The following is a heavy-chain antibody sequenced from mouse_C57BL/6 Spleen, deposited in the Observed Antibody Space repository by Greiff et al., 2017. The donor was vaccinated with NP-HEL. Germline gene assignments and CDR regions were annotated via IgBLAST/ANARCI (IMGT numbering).Heavy chain of an antibody. J-gene: IGHJ3*01. V-gene: IGHV5-17*01. D-gene: IGHD2-9*01. CDR3: ARTYYGYAWFAY. CDR1: GFTFSDYG. CDR2: ISSGSSTI. Sequence: DVMLVESGGGLVKPGGSLKLSCAASGFTFSDYGMHWVRQAPEKGLEWVAYISSGSSTIYYADTVKGRFTISRDNAKNHLFLQMTSLRSEDTAMYYCARTYYGYAWFAYWGQGTLVTVSA.